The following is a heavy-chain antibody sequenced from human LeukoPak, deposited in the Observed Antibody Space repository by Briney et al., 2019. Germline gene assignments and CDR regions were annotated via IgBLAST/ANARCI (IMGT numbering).Heavy chain of an antibody. Sequence: SETLSLTCTVSGGSLSGYYWSWIRQPPGQGLEWIAYIHSGGYTNYNPSLRSRVTISVDTSKNQFSLEVSPLTAADTAIYYCTQRQGPMSGSYDYFDPWGQGILVTVSS. J-gene: IGHJ5*02. D-gene: IGHD1-26*01. CDR3: TQRQGPMSGSYDYFDP. CDR2: IHSGGYT. V-gene: IGHV4-4*09. CDR1: GGSLSGYY.